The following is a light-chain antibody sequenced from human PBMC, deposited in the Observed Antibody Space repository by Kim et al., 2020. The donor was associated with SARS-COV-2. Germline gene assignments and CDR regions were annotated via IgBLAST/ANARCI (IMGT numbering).Light chain of an antibody. V-gene: IGLV3-19*01. CDR1: RLRSYY. J-gene: IGLJ2*01. CDR3: NSRDSNDTVV. Sequence: VALGQKVRITCQGDRLRSYYAAWYQQKPGQAPILVIYGKNNRPSGIPDRFSGSISGNTASLTITGTQAGDEADYYCNSRDSNDTVVFGGGTKLTVL. CDR2: GKN.